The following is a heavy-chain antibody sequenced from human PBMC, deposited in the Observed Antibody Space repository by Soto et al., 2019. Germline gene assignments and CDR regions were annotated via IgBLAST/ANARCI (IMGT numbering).Heavy chain of an antibody. V-gene: IGHV3-72*01. CDR3: ARTALGANIFDY. Sequence: PGGSLRLSCAASGFTFSDHYMDWVRQAPGKGLEWVGRTRNKANSYTTEYAASVKGRFTISRDDSKNSLYLQMNSLKTEDTAVYYCARTALGANIFDYCGQGTLVTVSS. CDR2: TRNKANSYTT. D-gene: IGHD1-26*01. CDR1: GFTFSDHY. J-gene: IGHJ4*02.